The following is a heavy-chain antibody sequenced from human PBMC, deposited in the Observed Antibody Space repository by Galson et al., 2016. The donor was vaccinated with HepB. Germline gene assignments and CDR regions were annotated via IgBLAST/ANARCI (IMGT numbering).Heavy chain of an antibody. V-gene: IGHV3-53*01. CDR3: ASHLWSSSSGLAY. J-gene: IGHJ4*02. Sequence: SLRLSCAASGFTVSRNYMSWVRQAPGKGLEWVSIIYAGGNTYYADSVKGRFTISRDNSKNTLYLQMNSLRAEDTAVYYCASHLWSSSSGLAYWGQGTLVTVSS. CDR2: IYAGGNT. CDR1: GFTVSRNY. D-gene: IGHD6-6*01.